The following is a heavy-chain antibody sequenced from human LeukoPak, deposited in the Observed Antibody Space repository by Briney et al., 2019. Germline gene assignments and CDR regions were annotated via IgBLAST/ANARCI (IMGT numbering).Heavy chain of an antibody. Sequence: SETLSLTCTVSGGSISSSSYYWGWIRQPPGKGLEWIGSIYYSGSTYYNPSLKSRVTISVDTSKNQFSLKLSSVTAADTAVYFCARETVTGSGMAFDIWGQGTMVPVSS. V-gene: IGHV4-39*07. J-gene: IGHJ3*02. CDR3: ARETVTGSGMAFDI. CDR1: GGSISSSSYY. D-gene: IGHD3-10*01. CDR2: IYYSGST.